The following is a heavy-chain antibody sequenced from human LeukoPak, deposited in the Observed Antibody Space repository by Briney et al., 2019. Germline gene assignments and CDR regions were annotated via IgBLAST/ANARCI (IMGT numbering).Heavy chain of an antibody. CDR1: GYTFTGYY. CDR2: FDPEDGET. D-gene: IGHD4-17*01. CDR3: ATHGDYKLLGAFDI. Sequence: ASVKVSCKASGYTFTGYYMHWVRQAPGQGLEWMGGFDPEDGETIYAQKFQGRVTMTEDTSTDTAYMELSSLRSEDTAVYYCATHGDYKLLGAFDIWGQGTMVTVSS. V-gene: IGHV1-24*01. J-gene: IGHJ3*02.